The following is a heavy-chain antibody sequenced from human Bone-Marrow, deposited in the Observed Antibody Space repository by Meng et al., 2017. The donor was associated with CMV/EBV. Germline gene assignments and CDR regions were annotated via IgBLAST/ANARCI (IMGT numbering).Heavy chain of an antibody. CDR1: GASLSSSDNF. Sequence: SETLSLTCTVSGASLSSSDNFWGWIRQPPGKGLEWIGTIYSSGSTYYNPSLKSRVTISVDTSKNQFSLKLSSVTAADTAVYYCARDQGYYYYYGMDVWGQGTTVTVSS. CDR3: ARDQGYYYYYGMDV. CDR2: IYSSGST. J-gene: IGHJ6*02. V-gene: IGHV4-39*07.